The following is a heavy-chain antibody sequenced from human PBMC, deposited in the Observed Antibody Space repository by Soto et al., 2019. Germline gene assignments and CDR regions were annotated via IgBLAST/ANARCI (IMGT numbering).Heavy chain of an antibody. CDR3: ARENYYYDSSGYDLGGAFDI. CDR2: INPSGGST. V-gene: IGHV1-46*01. Sequence: ASVKVSCKASGYTFTSYYMHWVRQAPGQGLEWMGIINPSGGSTSYARKFQGRVTMTRDTSTSTVYMELSSLRSEDTAVYYCARENYYYDSSGYDLGGAFDIWGQGTMVTVSS. J-gene: IGHJ3*02. CDR1: GYTFTSYY. D-gene: IGHD3-22*01.